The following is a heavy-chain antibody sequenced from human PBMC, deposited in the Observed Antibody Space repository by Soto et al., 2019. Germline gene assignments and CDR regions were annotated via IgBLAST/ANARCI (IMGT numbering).Heavy chain of an antibody. Sequence: EVQLLESGGDLVQPGGSLRLSCAASGFTFINYAMSWVRQAPGRGLEWVSSISSSGGIIYSADSVKGRFTISRDNSKNTMYLQMNSLTAEDTAVYYCAKTLRVVIAADFDYWGQGTLVTVSS. CDR3: AKTLRVVIAADFDY. J-gene: IGHJ4*02. D-gene: IGHD2-15*01. CDR2: ISSSGGII. V-gene: IGHV3-23*01. CDR1: GFTFINYA.